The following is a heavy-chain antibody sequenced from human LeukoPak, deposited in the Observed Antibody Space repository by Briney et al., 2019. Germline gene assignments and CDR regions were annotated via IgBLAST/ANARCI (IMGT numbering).Heavy chain of an antibody. D-gene: IGHD3-22*01. CDR1: GYXFTSYG. V-gene: IGHV1-18*01. Sequence: ASVKLSCKASGYXFTSYGISWVRQAPGQGREWMGGISAYNGNTNYAQKLQGRVTMTTDTSTSTAYMELRSLRSDDTAVYYCARQSITMIVVETEFDYWGQGTLVTVSS. CDR3: ARQSITMIVVETEFDY. J-gene: IGHJ4*02. CDR2: ISAYNGNT.